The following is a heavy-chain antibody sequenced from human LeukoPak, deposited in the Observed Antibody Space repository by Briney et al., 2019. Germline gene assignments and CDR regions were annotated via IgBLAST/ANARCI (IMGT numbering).Heavy chain of an antibody. CDR3: ARRHVQYSSSSDPYYFDY. V-gene: IGHV4-61*01. CDR2: LDYSGST. Sequence: PSETLSLTCTVSGGSISSGSYYWSWIRQPPGKGLEWIGYLDYSGSTKYNPSLKSRVTISVDTSKNQFSLRLSSVTAADTAVYYCARRHVQYSSSSDPYYFDYWGQGTLVTVSS. D-gene: IGHD6-6*01. CDR1: GGSISSGSYY. J-gene: IGHJ4*02.